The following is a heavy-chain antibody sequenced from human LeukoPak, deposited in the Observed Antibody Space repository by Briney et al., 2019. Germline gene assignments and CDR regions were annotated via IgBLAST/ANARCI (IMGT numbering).Heavy chain of an antibody. J-gene: IGHJ4*02. CDR1: GYTFTGYD. CDR2: INPNSGGT. Sequence: ASVKVSCKAAGYTFTGYDMHWVRQAPGQGLEWMGRINPNSGGTNYAQKFQGRVTMTRDTSISTAYMELSRLSSDDTAVYYCARGEGVWYYYDSSGYSVDYWGQGTLVTVSS. V-gene: IGHV1-2*06. CDR3: ARGEGVWYYYDSSGYSVDY. D-gene: IGHD3-22*01.